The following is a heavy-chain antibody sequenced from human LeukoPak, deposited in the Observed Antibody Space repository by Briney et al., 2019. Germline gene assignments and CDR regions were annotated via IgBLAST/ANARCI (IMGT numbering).Heavy chain of an antibody. CDR3: AELGITMIGGV. CDR1: GFTFSSYE. CDR2: ISSSGDTI. V-gene: IGHV3-48*03. Sequence: PGGSLRLSCAASGFTFSSYEMNWVRQAPGKGLEWVSYISSSGDTIYYADSVKGRFTISRDNAKNSLYLQMSSLRAEDTAVYYCAELGITMIGGVWGKGTTVTISS. J-gene: IGHJ6*04. D-gene: IGHD3-10*02.